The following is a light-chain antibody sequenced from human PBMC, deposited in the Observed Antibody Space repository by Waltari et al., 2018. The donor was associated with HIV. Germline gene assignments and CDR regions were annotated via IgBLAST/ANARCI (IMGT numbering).Light chain of an antibody. CDR1: SSDVRGYNY. CDR2: EVN. J-gene: IGLJ1*01. CDR3: SSYVGNNIYV. V-gene: IGLV2-8*01. Sequence: QSALTQPASVSGSPGPSITIPCTGTSSDVRGYNYVSWYQHHPGRAPKLMIFEVNQRASGVPDRFSAFRSGNTAYLTVSGLQPEDEADYYCSSYVGNNIYVFGTGTKVTVL.